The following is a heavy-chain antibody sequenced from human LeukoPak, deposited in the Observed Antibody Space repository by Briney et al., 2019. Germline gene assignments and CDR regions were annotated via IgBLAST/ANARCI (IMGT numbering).Heavy chain of an antibody. CDR1: GFTFSSYW. V-gene: IGHV3-7*01. J-gene: IGHJ4*02. Sequence: PGGSLRLSCAASGFTFSSYWMSWVRQAPGKGLEWVANIKQDGSEKYYVDSMKGRFTISRDNAKNSLYLQMNSLRAEDTAVYYCARDSRSWLGDLYYFDYWGQGTLVTVSS. CDR3: ARDSRSWLGDLYYFDY. D-gene: IGHD3-22*01. CDR2: IKQDGSEK.